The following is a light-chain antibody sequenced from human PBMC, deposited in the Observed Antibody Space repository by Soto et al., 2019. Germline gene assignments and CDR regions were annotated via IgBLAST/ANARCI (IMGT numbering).Light chain of an antibody. CDR1: QSVRSN. CDR2: GAS. CDR3: QQYKNWPTIT. Sequence: EIVMTQSPATLSVSPGERATLSCRASQSVRSNLAWYQQKPGQTPRLLIYGASTRATGIPARFSGSGSGTEFTLTISSLQSEDFAVYYCQQYKNWPTITFGQGTRLE. J-gene: IGKJ5*01. V-gene: IGKV3-15*01.